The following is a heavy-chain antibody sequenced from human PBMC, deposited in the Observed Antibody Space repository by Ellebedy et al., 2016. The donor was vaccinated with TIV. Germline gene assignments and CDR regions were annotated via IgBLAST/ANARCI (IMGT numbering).Heavy chain of an antibody. D-gene: IGHD1-26*01. Sequence: GESLKISXVGSGFSLGTYSMTWVRQAPGKGLEWVFYITGDSSARYYADSVKGRFTISRDNAKKSLYLQMDSLRAEDTAVYYCAPRAIRAPNWGQGTLVTVSS. CDR2: ITGDSSAR. J-gene: IGHJ4*02. CDR3: APRAIRAPN. CDR1: GFSLGTYS. V-gene: IGHV3-48*01.